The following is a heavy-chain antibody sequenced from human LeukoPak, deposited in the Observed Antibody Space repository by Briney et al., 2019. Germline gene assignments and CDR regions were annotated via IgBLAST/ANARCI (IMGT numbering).Heavy chain of an antibody. CDR3: ARDLGVVVTAHAFDI. CDR2: IIPILGIA. V-gene: IGHV1-69*04. Sequence: SVKVSCKASGYTFSDYYMHWVRQAPGQGLEWMGRIIPILGIANYAQKFQGRVTITADKSTSTAYMELSSLRSEDTAVYYCARDLGVVVTAHAFDIWGQGTMVTVSS. J-gene: IGHJ3*02. CDR1: GYTFSDYY. D-gene: IGHD2-21*02.